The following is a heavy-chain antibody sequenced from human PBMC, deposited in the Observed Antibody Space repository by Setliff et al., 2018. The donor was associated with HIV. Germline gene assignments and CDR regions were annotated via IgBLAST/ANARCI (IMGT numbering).Heavy chain of an antibody. CDR2: ISYDGSEK. CDR1: GFTFSSYG. Sequence: PGGSLRLSCAASGFTFSSYGMHWVRQAPGKGLEWVAVISYDGSEKNYVDSLKGRFTISRDTAKNSLYLQMNSLSVEDTAVYYCARDYWVAGLDYWGQGTLVTVSS. J-gene: IGHJ4*02. V-gene: IGHV3-30*03. CDR3: ARDYWVAGLDY. D-gene: IGHD6-19*01.